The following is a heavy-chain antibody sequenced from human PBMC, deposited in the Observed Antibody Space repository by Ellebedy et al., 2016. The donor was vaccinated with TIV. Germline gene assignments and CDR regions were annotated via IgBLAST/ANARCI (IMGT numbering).Heavy chain of an antibody. CDR2: ISSSSNMK. V-gene: IGHV3-48*02. CDR1: GFTFSAYS. Sequence: GESLKISCAASGFTFSAYSMNWVRQAPGKGLEWVSYISSSSNMKYYADSVKGRFTISRDNAKNSLYLQINSLRDDDTAVYFCGRDLTGPPLGNEDSWGQGTQVTVSS. CDR3: GRDLTGPPLGNEDS. D-gene: IGHD1-14*01. J-gene: IGHJ4*02.